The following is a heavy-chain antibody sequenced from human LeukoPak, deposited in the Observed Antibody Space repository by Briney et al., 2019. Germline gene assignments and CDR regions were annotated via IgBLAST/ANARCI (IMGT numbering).Heavy chain of an antibody. CDR1: GFTFDDYG. CDR3: ARDLLYCSGGTCYSAERHFYY. J-gene: IGHJ4*02. Sequence: PGGSLRLSCAASGFTFDDYGMSWVRQAPGKGLEWVSGINWNGGNTGYADSVKGRFTISRDNAKNSLFLQMSSLRAEDTALYYCARDLLYCSGGTCYSAERHFYYWGQGTPVTVSS. V-gene: IGHV3-20*04. CDR2: INWNGGNT. D-gene: IGHD2-15*01.